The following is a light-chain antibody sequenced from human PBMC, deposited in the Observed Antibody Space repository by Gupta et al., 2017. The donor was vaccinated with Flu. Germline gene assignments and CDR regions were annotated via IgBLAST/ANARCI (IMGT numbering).Light chain of an antibody. J-gene: IGKJ4*01. CDR2: AAS. Sequence: DIQMTHTLSPLSPFVGDRVTIICRTSQSISNYLNWYQQKPGKAPKLLIYAASSLQSGVPSRFSGSGSGTDFTLTISSLQPEDFATYYCQQSNRTPFIFGGGTKVEIK. CDR1: QSISNY. CDR3: QQSNRTPFI. V-gene: IGKV1-39*01.